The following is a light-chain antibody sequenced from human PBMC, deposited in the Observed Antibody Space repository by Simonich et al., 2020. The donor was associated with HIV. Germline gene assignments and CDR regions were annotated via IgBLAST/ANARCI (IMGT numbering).Light chain of an antibody. CDR2: GAS. CDR1: QSVSSN. V-gene: IGKV3-15*01. Sequence: EIVMTQSPATLSVSPGERATLSCRASQSVSSNLAWYQQKPGQAPRLLIYGASTRATGIPARLSGSGSGTEFTLTISGMQSEDFVVYYCQQYNNWPLFFGQGTKVEIK. CDR3: QQYNNWPLF. J-gene: IGKJ2*01.